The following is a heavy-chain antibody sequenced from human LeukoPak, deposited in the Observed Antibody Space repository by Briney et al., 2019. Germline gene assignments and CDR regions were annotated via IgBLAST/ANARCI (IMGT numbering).Heavy chain of an antibody. CDR1: GFTFSSYG. CDR3: ARDGGSSGYHDALDI. D-gene: IGHD3-22*01. V-gene: IGHV3-33*01. J-gene: IGHJ3*02. Sequence: PGGSLRLSCAASGFTFSSYGMHWVRQAPGRGLEWVALIWYDGRNKYYADSVKGGFTISRDNSKNTLSLQLNSLRDEDTAVYYCARDGGSSGYHDALDIWGQGTMVTVSS. CDR2: IWYDGRNK.